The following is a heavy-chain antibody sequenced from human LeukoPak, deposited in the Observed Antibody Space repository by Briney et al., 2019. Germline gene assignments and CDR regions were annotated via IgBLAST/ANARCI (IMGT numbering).Heavy chain of an antibody. CDR2: TGSIGSTI. D-gene: IGHD1-14*01. Sequence: PGGSLRLSCSASGFSFNIYSMSWVRQSPGKGLEWIAYTGSIGSTIHYADSVKGRFTISRDNAKKSLYLQMDTLRGDDTAVYYCARAGGRGIDYWGQGSLVSVSS. CDR1: GFSFNIYS. J-gene: IGHJ4*02. CDR3: ARAGGRGIDY. V-gene: IGHV3-48*01.